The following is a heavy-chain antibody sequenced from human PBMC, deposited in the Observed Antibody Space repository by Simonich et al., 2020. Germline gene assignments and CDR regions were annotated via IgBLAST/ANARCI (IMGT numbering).Heavy chain of an antibody. CDR2: IYYSWGT. D-gene: IGHD5-12*01. Sequence: QVQLQESGPGLVKPSETLSLTCTVSGGSISSYYWSWIRQPPGKGLEWIGYIYYSWGTNNNPSLKSRVTISVDTSKNQVSLKRSSVTAADTAVYYCARHDRWLQFYFDYWGQGTLVTVSS. CDR3: ARHDRWLQFYFDY. CDR1: GGSISSYY. V-gene: IGHV4-59*08. J-gene: IGHJ4*02.